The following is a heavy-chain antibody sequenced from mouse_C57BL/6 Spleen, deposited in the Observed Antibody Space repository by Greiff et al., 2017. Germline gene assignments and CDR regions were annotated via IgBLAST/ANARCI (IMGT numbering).Heavy chain of an antibody. J-gene: IGHJ3*01. V-gene: IGHV1-74*01. CDR2: IHPSDSYT. Sequence: QVQLQQPGAELVKPGASVKVSCKASGYTFTSYWMHWVKQRPGQGLEWIGGIHPSDSYTNYNQKFKGKATLTVDKSSSTAYMQLSSLTSEDSAVYDCAISNWEEGFAYWGQGTLVTVSA. CDR3: AISNWEEGFAY. D-gene: IGHD4-1*01. CDR1: GYTFTSYW.